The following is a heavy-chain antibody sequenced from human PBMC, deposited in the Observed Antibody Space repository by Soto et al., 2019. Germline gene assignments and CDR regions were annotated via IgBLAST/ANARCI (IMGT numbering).Heavy chain of an antibody. CDR1: GFIVSNTY. D-gene: IGHD2-15*01. Sequence: GGSLRLSCTASGFIVSNTYVNWVRQAPGKGLEWVSVISNRGDAHYADSVRGRFSLSRDISDNTLHLQMNNLRVEDTAVYYCAREPRYCRGGSCSITGDAYDIWGQGTMVTVSS. CDR3: AREPRYCRGGSCSITGDAYDI. CDR2: ISNRGDA. V-gene: IGHV3-66*01. J-gene: IGHJ3*02.